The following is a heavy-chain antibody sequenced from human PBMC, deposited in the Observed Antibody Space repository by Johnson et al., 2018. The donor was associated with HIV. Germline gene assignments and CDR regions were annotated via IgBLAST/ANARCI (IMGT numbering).Heavy chain of an antibody. CDR3: AKGLWLKYQLLHDGFDI. CDR2: ISYDGSNK. Sequence: QVQLVESGGGVVQPGRSLRLSCAASGFTFSSYGMHWVRQAPGKGLEWVAVISYDGSNKYYADSVKGRFTISRDNSKNTLYLQMNSLSAEDSAVYYCAKGLWLKYQLLHDGFDIWGQGTMVTVSS. D-gene: IGHD2-2*01. V-gene: IGHV3-30*19. J-gene: IGHJ3*02. CDR1: GFTFSSYG.